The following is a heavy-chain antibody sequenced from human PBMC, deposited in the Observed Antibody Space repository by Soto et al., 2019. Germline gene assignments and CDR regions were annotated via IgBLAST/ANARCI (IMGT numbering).Heavy chain of an antibody. CDR2: IKSKTDGGTT. D-gene: IGHD4-17*01. CDR3: TTRDYV. V-gene: IGHV3-15*07. Sequence: SVSNACMNWVRQTPGKGLEWVGRIKSKTDGGTTDYAAPVKGRFTISRDDSKNTLYLQMNSLKTEDTAVYYCTTRDYVCGQGTLVTVSS. J-gene: IGHJ4*02. CDR1: SVSNAC.